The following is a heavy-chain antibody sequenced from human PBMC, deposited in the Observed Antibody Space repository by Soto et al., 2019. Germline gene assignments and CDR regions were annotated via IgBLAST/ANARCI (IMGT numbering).Heavy chain of an antibody. CDR2: INWNSGKI. J-gene: IGHJ5*02. CDR1: GFTFEDYA. Sequence: EVQLVESGGGLVQPGRSLRLSCAASGFTFEDYAMHWVRQAPGKGLEWVSGINWNSGKIAYADSVKGRFTISRDNAKNSLFMQMNSLRTEDTALYYCAKDAADCSTTVCYGGFGDWFDPWGQGTLVTVSS. CDR3: AKDAADCSTTVCYGGFGDWFDP. V-gene: IGHV3-9*01. D-gene: IGHD2-2*01.